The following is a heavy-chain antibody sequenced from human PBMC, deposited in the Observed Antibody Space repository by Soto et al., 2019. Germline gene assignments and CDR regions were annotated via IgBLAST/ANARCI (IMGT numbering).Heavy chain of an antibody. V-gene: IGHV3-64*02. CDR2: ISSNGGST. CDR3: ARVGPFYAFAI. D-gene: IGHD3-3*01. CDR1: GFTFSSYA. Sequence: GSLRLSCAASGFTFSSYAMHWVRQAPGKGLEYVSAISSNGGSTYYADSVKGRFTISRDNSKNTLYLQMGSLRAEDMAVYYCARVGPFYAFAICGQGTIVTGSS. J-gene: IGHJ3*02.